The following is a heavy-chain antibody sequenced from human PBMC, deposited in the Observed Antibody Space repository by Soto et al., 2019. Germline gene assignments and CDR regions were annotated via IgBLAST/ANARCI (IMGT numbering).Heavy chain of an antibody. V-gene: IGHV3-48*02. J-gene: IGHJ4*02. CDR1: GFTFSSYS. Sequence: EVQLVESGGGLVQPGGSPRLSCAASGFTFSSYSMNWVRQAPGKGLEWVSYISSSSSTIYYADSVKGRFTISRDNAKNSLYLQMNSLRDEDTAVYYCARDQSSRITIFGVVIGYFDYWGQGTLVTVSS. CDR2: ISSSSSTI. D-gene: IGHD3-3*01. CDR3: ARDQSSRITIFGVVIGYFDY.